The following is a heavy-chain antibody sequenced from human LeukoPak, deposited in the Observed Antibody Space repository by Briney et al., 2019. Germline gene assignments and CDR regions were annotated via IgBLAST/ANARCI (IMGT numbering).Heavy chain of an antibody. V-gene: IGHV1-24*01. CDR1: GYTLTELS. CDR3: ATVRGPDAFDI. Sequence: ASVKVSSKVSGYTLTELSMHWVRQAPGKGLEWMGGFDPEDGETIYAQKFQGRVTMTEGTSTDTAYMELSSLRSEDTAVYYCATVRGPDAFDIWGQGTMVTVSS. J-gene: IGHJ3*02. CDR2: FDPEDGET.